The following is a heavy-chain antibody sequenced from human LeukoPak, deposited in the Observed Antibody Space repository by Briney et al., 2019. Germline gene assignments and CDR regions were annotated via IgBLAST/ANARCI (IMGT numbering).Heavy chain of an antibody. D-gene: IGHD4-17*01. J-gene: IGHJ4*02. CDR2: ISAYNGNT. V-gene: IGHV1-18*01. CDR1: GHTFINYG. Sequence: ASVKVSCKASGHTFINYGISWVRQAPGQGLEWMGWISAYNGNTNYAQKLQGRVTMTRDTSISTAYMELSRLRSDDTAVYYCARDFQRSGDYDFDYWGQGTLVTVSS. CDR3: ARDFQRSGDYDFDY.